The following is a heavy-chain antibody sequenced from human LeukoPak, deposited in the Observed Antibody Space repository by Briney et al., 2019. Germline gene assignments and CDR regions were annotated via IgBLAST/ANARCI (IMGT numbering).Heavy chain of an antibody. J-gene: IGHJ4*02. D-gene: IGHD3-3*01. Sequence: SETLSLTCTVSGGSISSSSYYWGWIRQPPGKGLEWIGSIYYSGSTYYNPSLKSRVTISVDTSKNQSSLKLSSVTAADTAVYYCARQSYYDFWSGGMYYFDYWGQGTLVTVSS. V-gene: IGHV4-39*01. CDR1: GGSISSSSYY. CDR3: ARQSYYDFWSGGMYYFDY. CDR2: IYYSGST.